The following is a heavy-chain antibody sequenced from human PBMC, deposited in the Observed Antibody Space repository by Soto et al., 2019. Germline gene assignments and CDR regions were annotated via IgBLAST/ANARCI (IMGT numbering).Heavy chain of an antibody. J-gene: IGHJ4*02. CDR2: IYWDDDK. D-gene: IGHD6-19*01. V-gene: IGHV2-5*02. Sequence: QITLKESGPTLVKPTQTLTLTCIFSGFSLSSTRMAVGWIRQPPGKALEWLALIYWDDDKRYSPFLKSRLTTTNETSKNQVVLTMSNMDPVDTARYYCAHIVVAGLGYYFDYWGQGTLVTVSS. CDR3: AHIVVAGLGYYFDY. CDR1: GFSLSSTRMA.